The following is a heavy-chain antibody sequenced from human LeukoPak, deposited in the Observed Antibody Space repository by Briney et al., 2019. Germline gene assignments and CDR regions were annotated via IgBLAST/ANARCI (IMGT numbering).Heavy chain of an antibody. D-gene: IGHD3-22*01. CDR2: IIPIFGTA. Sequence: SVTVSFKASVGTFSTYAISWVRQAPGQGLEWMGRIIPIFGTANYAQKFQGRVPITADKSTSTDYMALSSLRSEDTAVYYCARWSDSSGYYNAEYFQHWGQGTLVTVSS. V-gene: IGHV1-69*06. J-gene: IGHJ1*01. CDR1: VGTFSTYA. CDR3: ARWSDSSGYYNAEYFQH.